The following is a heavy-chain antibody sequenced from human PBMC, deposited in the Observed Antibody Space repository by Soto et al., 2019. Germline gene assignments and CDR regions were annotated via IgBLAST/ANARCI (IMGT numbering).Heavy chain of an antibody. CDR2: INHSGST. Sequence: QVQLQQWGAGLLKPSETLSLTCAVYGGSFSGYYWSWIRQPPGKGLEWIGEINHSGSTNYNPSLKRRVTISVDTSKNQFSLKLSSVTAADTAVHYCARGQSSLLLDCWGQGVLVTVSS. J-gene: IGHJ4*02. CDR1: GGSFSGYY. V-gene: IGHV4-34*01. CDR3: ARGQSSLLLDC. D-gene: IGHD2-8*02.